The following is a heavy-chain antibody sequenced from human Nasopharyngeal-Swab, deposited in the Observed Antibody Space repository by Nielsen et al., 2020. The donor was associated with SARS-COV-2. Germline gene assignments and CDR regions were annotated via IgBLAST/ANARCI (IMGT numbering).Heavy chain of an antibody. J-gene: IGHJ4*01. Sequence: SETLSLTCLVSGASVNYARYWSWIRQSPGKGLQWIGYIYYSGTTYYNPSLRSRATISLGPTKHHFFLTLTSVTAADTAVYYCAQVPNYSKIDFWGPGTLVTVSS. CDR3: AQVPNYSKIDF. D-gene: IGHD4-11*01. CDR2: IYYSGTT. CDR1: GASVNYARY. V-gene: IGHV4-31*03.